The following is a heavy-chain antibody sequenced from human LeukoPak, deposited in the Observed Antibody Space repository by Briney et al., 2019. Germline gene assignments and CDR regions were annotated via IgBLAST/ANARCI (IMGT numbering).Heavy chain of an antibody. CDR3: ARGSIVAPNFDI. V-gene: IGHV3-7*01. CDR2: IKPDGSEE. D-gene: IGHD6-6*01. J-gene: IGHJ4*02. Sequence: GGSLRLSCEASGFTLSIYWMSWVRQVPGKGLEWVAYIKPDGSEEDYVESVRGRFTIFRDNAKNSLYLQMHSLRDEDTAEYYCARGSIVAPNFDIWGQGTLVTVSS. CDR1: GFTLSIYW.